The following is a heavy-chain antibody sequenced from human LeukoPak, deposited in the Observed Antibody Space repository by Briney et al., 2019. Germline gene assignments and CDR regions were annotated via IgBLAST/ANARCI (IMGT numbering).Heavy chain of an antibody. J-gene: IGHJ4*02. Sequence: ASVKVSCKTSGYTFTSYHINWVRQATGQELEWMGWMNPYSGDRGYAQKFQGRVSITSDTSISTAYMELSSLRSEDTSVYFCARTTSLTASGYDYWGQGTLVTVSS. CDR3: ARTTSLTASGYDY. CDR2: MNPYSGDR. D-gene: IGHD4-17*01. V-gene: IGHV1-8*03. CDR1: GYTFTSYH.